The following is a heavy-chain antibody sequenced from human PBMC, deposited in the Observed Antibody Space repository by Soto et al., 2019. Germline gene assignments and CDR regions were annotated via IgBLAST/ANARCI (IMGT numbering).Heavy chain of an antibody. CDR3: TRDRGYTYGFDF. D-gene: IGHD5-18*01. J-gene: IGHJ4*02. V-gene: IGHV3-48*02. CDR1: GLTFTSYS. CDR2: ISSSSSTI. Sequence: GGSLRLSCSASGLTFTSYSMNWVRQAPGKGLEWVSFISSSSSTIYYADSVKGRFTISRDNAKNSLYLQMNSLRDEDTAVYYCTRDRGYTYGFDFWGQGALVTVSS.